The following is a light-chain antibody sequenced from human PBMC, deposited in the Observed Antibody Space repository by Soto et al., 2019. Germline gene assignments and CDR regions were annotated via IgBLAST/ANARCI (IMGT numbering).Light chain of an antibody. CDR3: QQYDSSPRT. V-gene: IGKV3-20*01. CDR2: AAS. Sequence: EIVLTQSPGTLSLSPGERATLSCRASQSVSSNFFAWYQQKPDQAPRLLIYAASSRATGIPARFSGSGSGTDFTLTISRLEPEDFAVYYCQQYDSSPRTFGQGTKVEIK. J-gene: IGKJ1*01. CDR1: QSVSSNF.